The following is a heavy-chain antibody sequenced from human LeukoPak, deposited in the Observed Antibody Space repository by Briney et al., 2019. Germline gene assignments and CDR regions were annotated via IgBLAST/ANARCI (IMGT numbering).Heavy chain of an antibody. V-gene: IGHV3-33*01. CDR2: IWFDGSNT. D-gene: IGHD4-17*01. CDR3: AREAVTTVTTFDY. J-gene: IGHJ4*02. Sequence: GGSLRLSCAASGFTFSSYGMHWVRQAPGKGLEWVAVIWFDGSNTYYGDSVKGRFTISRDNSKNTLYLQMNSLRAEDTAVYYCAREAVTTVTTFDYWGQGTLVTVSS. CDR1: GFTFSSYG.